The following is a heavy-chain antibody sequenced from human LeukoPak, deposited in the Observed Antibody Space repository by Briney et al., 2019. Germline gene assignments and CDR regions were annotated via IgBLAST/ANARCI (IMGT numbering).Heavy chain of an antibody. CDR1: GDSISYFY. D-gene: IGHD7-27*01. CDR3: ARLGAGAPGSYYYYYYMDV. V-gene: IGHV4-4*07. CDR2: FSSSGTT. Sequence: PSETLSLTCSVSGDSISYFYWSWIRQAAGKGLEWIGRFSSSGTTDYNASLKSRVTMSVDTSKNQFSLKLSSVTAADTAVYYCARLGAGAPGSYYYYYYMDVWGKGTTVTVSS. J-gene: IGHJ6*03.